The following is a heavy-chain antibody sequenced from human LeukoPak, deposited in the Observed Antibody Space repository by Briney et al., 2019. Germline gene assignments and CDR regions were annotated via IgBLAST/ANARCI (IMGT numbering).Heavy chain of an antibody. J-gene: IGHJ4*02. CDR3: ARGPLSYYYDSSGYYVDY. CDR2: IIPFLGIA. D-gene: IGHD3-22*01. V-gene: IGHV1-69*04. Sequence: AVKVSCKASGGTFSSYAISWVRQAPGQGLEWMGRIIPFLGIADYAQKFQGRVTITADKSTSTAYMELSSLRSEDTAVYYCARGPLSYYYDSSGYYVDYWGQGTLVTVSS. CDR1: GGTFSSYA.